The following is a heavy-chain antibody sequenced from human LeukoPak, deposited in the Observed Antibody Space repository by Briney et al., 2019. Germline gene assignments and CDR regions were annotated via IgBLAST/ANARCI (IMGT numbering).Heavy chain of an antibody. CDR1: GYTFTSYY. V-gene: IGHV1-46*01. Sequence: VASVKVSCKASGYTFTSYYMHWVRQAPGQGLEWMGIINPSGGSTIYAQKFQGRVTMTRDTSINTAYMELSSLRSDDTAVFYCARGRVGDYPRFVDSWGQGTLVTVSS. CDR2: INPSGGST. CDR3: ARGRVGDYPRFVDS. J-gene: IGHJ4*02. D-gene: IGHD4-17*01.